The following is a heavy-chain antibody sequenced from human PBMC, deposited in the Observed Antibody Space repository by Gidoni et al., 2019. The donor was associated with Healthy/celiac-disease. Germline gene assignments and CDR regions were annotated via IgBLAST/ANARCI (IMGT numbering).Heavy chain of an antibody. CDR3: ARISITMVRGVIEGFDY. D-gene: IGHD3-10*01. Sequence: QVTLKESGPVLVKPTETLTLTCTASGFSLSNARMGVSWIRQPPGKALEWLAHIFSNDEKSYSTSLKSRLTISKDTSKSQVVLTMTNMDPVDTATYYCARISITMVRGVIEGFDYWGQGTLVTVSS. CDR1: GFSLSNARMG. V-gene: IGHV2-26*01. CDR2: IFSNDEK. J-gene: IGHJ4*02.